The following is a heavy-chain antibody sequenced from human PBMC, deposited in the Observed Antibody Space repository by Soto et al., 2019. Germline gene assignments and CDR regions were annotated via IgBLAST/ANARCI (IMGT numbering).Heavy chain of an antibody. Sequence: QVQLVQSGAEVKKPGSSVKVSCKASGGTFSSYAITWVRQAPGQELEWMGEIIPIFGTANSAQKFQGRVTIIADESTSTAYMELSSRRSEDTSVYYCAREARYCSGGSCYFLPGIDYWGQGTLVTVSS. D-gene: IGHD2-15*01. V-gene: IGHV1-69*12. CDR3: AREARYCSGGSCYFLPGIDY. CDR1: GGTFSSYA. J-gene: IGHJ4*02. CDR2: IIPIFGTA.